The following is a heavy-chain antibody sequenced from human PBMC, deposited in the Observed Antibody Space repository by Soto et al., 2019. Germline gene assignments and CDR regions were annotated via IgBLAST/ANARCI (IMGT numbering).Heavy chain of an antibody. D-gene: IGHD2-15*01. V-gene: IGHV1-2*02. Sequence: ASVKVSCKASGYTFTGYYMHWVRQAPGQGLEWMGWINPNSGGTNYAQKFQGRVTMTRDTSISTAYMELSRLRSDDTAVYYCARDRSKVAATLRYYYYGMDVWGQGTTATVS. CDR2: INPNSGGT. CDR1: GYTFTGYY. J-gene: IGHJ6*02. CDR3: ARDRSKVAATLRYYYYGMDV.